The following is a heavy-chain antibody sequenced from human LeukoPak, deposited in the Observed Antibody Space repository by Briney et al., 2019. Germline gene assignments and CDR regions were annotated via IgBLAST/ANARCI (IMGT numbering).Heavy chain of an antibody. D-gene: IGHD6-13*01. Sequence: GGSLRLPCAASGFTFSSYGMHWVRQAPGKGLEWVAFIRYDGSNKYYADSVKGRFTISRDNSKNTLSLQVNSLRAEDTAVYYCARGGDSSTWYYYFDYWGQGTLVTVSS. CDR1: GFTFSSYG. CDR2: IRYDGSNK. J-gene: IGHJ4*02. CDR3: ARGGDSSTWYYYFDY. V-gene: IGHV3-30*02.